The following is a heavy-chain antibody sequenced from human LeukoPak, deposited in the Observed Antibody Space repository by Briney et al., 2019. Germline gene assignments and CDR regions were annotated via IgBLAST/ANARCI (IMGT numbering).Heavy chain of an antibody. CDR3: ARKYEQT. J-gene: IGHJ4*02. V-gene: IGHV3-48*02. CDR2: ISSGSDTI. CDR1: GFTFSSYS. D-gene: IGHD2-2*01. Sequence: GGSLRLSCAASGFTFSSYSMSWVRQAPGKGLEWCSYISSGSDTIYYADSVKGRFTISRDNAKNSPYLQMNSLRDEDTAVYYCARKYEQTWGQGTLVTVPS.